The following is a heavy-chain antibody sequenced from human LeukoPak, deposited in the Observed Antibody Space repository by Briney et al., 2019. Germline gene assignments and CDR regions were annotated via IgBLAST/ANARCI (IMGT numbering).Heavy chain of an antibody. D-gene: IGHD6-6*01. CDR1: GFTLGTYW. CDR3: AKVEYSSNIPQH. CDR2: INSDGSST. V-gene: IGHV3-74*01. J-gene: IGHJ1*01. Sequence: GGSLRLSCAASGFTLGTYWMHWVRQAPGKGLVWVSHINSDGSSTTYADSVKGRFTISRDNSKNTQYLQMNSLRAEDTAVYYCAKVEYSSNIPQHWGQGTLVTVSS.